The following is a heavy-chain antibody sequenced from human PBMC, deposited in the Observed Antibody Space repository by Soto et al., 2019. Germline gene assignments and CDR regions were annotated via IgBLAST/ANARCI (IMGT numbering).Heavy chain of an antibody. CDR3: ARSFGWYAIDH. J-gene: IGHJ4*02. CDR1: SASIITEQR. CDR2: IHHSGST. Sequence: QLQLQESGPGLVKPSETLSLTCAVSSASIITEQRWTWVRQPPGKGLEWIGEIHHSGSTNNNPSLRSRVTMSVDNSKNQFSLNLNSVTAADTALYYCARSFGWYAIDHWGQGTLVSVSS. V-gene: IGHV4-4*02. D-gene: IGHD6-19*01.